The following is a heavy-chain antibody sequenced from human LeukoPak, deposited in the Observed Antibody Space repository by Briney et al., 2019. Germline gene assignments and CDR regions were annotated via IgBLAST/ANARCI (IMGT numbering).Heavy chain of an antibody. J-gene: IGHJ4*02. CDR3: ARDRGAGGWECGTY. CDR2: INPNIGGT. CDR1: GYTFTDYY. D-gene: IGHD1-26*01. Sequence: ASVKVSCKASGYTFTDYYMHWVRQAPGQGLEWMGRINPNIGGTNFAQKFQGRVTMTRDTSISTAYMELSRLTPDDTAVYYCARDRGAGGWECGTYWGQGTLVTVSS. V-gene: IGHV1-2*06.